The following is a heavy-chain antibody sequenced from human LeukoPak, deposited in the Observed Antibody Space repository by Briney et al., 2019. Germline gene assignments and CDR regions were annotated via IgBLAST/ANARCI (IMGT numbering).Heavy chain of an antibody. CDR1: GGSISSSNW. CDR3: AREGVAAAGNNNWFDP. D-gene: IGHD6-13*01. V-gene: IGHV4-4*02. J-gene: IGHJ5*02. CDR2: IYHSGST. Sequence: PSETLSLTCAVSGGSISSSNWWSWVRQPPGKGLKWIGEIYHSGSTNYNPSLKSRVTISVGKSKNQFSLKLSSVTAADTAVYYCAREGVAAAGNNNWFDPWGQGTLVTVSS.